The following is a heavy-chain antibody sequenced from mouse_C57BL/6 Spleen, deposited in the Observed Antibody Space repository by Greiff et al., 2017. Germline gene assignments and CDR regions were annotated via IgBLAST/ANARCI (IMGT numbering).Heavy chain of an antibody. Sequence: EVQLQQSGPELVKPGASVKISCKASGYTFTDYYMNWVKQSHGKSLEWIGDINPNNGGTSYNQKFKGKATLTVDKSSSTAYMELRSLTSEDSAVYYCARSDYYGGYAMDDWGQGTSVTVSS. CDR1: GYTFTDYY. D-gene: IGHD1-1*02. J-gene: IGHJ4*01. CDR2: INPNNGGT. V-gene: IGHV1-26*01. CDR3: ARSDYYGGYAMDD.